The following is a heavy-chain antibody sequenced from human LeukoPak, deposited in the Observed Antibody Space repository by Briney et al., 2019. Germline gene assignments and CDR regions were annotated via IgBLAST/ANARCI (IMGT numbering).Heavy chain of an antibody. J-gene: IGHJ5*02. D-gene: IGHD4-17*01. Sequence: SVKVSCKASGYTFTSYYMHWVRQAPGQGLEWMGIINPSGGSTSYAQKFQGRVTITRDISTSPVYMELGSQRSDDTAVYCGARDRMDSGDTSVNWFDGWGQGTLVTVYS. V-gene: IGHV1-46*01. CDR1: GYTFTSYY. CDR2: INPSGGST. CDR3: ARDRMDSGDTSVNWFDG.